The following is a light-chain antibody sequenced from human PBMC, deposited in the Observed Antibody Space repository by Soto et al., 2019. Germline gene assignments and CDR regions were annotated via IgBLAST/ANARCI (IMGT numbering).Light chain of an antibody. CDR2: KAS. Sequence: DIQMTPSPSTVYVSVGARVSIKFRARQSINSWLAWYQQKPGKAPKLLIYKASNLESGVPSRFSGSGSGTQFTLTISSLQPDDFATYYCQQYDSYPLTFGGGTKVDIK. J-gene: IGKJ4*01. V-gene: IGKV1-5*03. CDR3: QQYDSYPLT. CDR1: QSINSW.